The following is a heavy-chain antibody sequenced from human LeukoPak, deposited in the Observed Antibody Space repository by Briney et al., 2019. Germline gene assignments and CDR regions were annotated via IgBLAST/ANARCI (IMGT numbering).Heavy chain of an antibody. Sequence: ASVKVSCKASGYTFTSYGISWVRQAPGQGLEWMGWISAYNGNTNYAQKLQGRVTMTTDTSTSTAYMELRSLRSDDTAIYYCARDPSNTSGWKTWFDTWGQGTLVTVSS. CDR3: ARDPSNTSGWKTWFDT. J-gene: IGHJ5*02. CDR1: GYTFTSYG. V-gene: IGHV1-18*01. CDR2: ISAYNGNT. D-gene: IGHD6-19*01.